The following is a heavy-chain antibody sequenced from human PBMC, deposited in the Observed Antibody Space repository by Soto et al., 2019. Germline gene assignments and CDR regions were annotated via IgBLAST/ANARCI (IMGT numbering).Heavy chain of an antibody. V-gene: IGHV3-9*01. CDR3: AKAGGVRGAIWGMDV. D-gene: IGHD3-10*01. Sequence: EVQLVESGGGLVQPGRSLRLSCEASGFTFDDYVMHWVRQAPGKGLEWVSGISWNGDSMAFADSVKGRFGISRDNAKNSLDLQMNSLREGDTALYYCAKAGGVRGAIWGMDVWGQGTTVTVS. J-gene: IGHJ6*02. CDR2: ISWNGDSM. CDR1: GFTFDDYV.